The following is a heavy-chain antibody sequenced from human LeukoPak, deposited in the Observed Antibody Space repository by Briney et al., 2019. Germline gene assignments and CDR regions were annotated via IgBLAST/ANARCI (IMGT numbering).Heavy chain of an antibody. V-gene: IGHV4-59*01. J-gene: IGHJ6*02. Sequence: SGTLSLTCTVSGGSISRYYWSWIRQPPGKGLEWIGDIYYSGSTNYNPSLKSRVTISVDTSKNQFSLKLSSVTAADTAVYYCARDQSRYSSSHEARDQEYYYYYGMDVWGQGTTVTVSS. CDR3: ARDQSRYSSSHEARDQEYYYYYGMDV. D-gene: IGHD6-13*01. CDR1: GGSISRYY. CDR2: IYYSGST.